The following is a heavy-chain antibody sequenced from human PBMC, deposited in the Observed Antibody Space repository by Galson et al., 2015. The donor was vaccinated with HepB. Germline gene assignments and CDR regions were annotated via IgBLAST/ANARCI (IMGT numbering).Heavy chain of an antibody. CDR2: IYSGGST. J-gene: IGHJ4*02. D-gene: IGHD5-24*01. V-gene: IGHV3-66*01. CDR1: GFTVSSNY. Sequence: LRLSCAASGFTVSSNYMSWVRQAPGKGLEWVSVIYSGGSTYYADSVKGRFTISRDNSKNTLYLQMNSQRAEDTAVYYCVRGRGDGSVGYWGQGTLVTVSS. CDR3: VRGRGDGSVGY.